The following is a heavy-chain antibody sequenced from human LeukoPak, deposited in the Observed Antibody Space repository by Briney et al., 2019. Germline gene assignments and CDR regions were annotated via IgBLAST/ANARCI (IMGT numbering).Heavy chain of an antibody. CDR1: GGSISSYY. V-gene: IGHV4-59*01. Sequence: SETLSLTCTVSGGSISSYYWSWIRQAPGKGLEWIGYIYYSGSTNYNPSLKSRVTISVDTSKNQFSLKLSSVTAADTAVYYCASNRGPNYYDSSGYYEFDYWGQGTLVTVSS. CDR2: IYYSGST. J-gene: IGHJ4*02. D-gene: IGHD3-22*01. CDR3: ASNRGPNYYDSSGYYEFDY.